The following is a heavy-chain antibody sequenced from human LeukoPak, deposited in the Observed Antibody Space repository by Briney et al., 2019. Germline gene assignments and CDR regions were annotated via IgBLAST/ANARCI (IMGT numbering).Heavy chain of an antibody. Sequence: GGSLRLSCAASGFTFSSYGMHWARQAPGKGLEWVAVISYDGSNKYYADSVKGRFTISRDNSKNTLYLQMNSLRAEDTAVYYCAKDGEGDDYGIHLDYWGQGTLVTVSS. V-gene: IGHV3-30*18. D-gene: IGHD4-17*01. J-gene: IGHJ4*02. CDR3: AKDGEGDDYGIHLDY. CDR1: GFTFSSYG. CDR2: ISYDGSNK.